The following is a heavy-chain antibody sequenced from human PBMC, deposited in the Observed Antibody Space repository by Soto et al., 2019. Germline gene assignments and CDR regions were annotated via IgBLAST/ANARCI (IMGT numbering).Heavy chain of an antibody. CDR3: VREGRGSFDF. D-gene: IGHD5-12*01. Sequence: GGSLRLSCAASGFTFSSYAMSWVRQAPGKGLEWVSAISGSGGSTYNADSVKGRFTISRDNSKNTLYLQMNSLRADDTAIYYCVREGRGSFDFWGRGTMVTVSS. J-gene: IGHJ3*01. CDR2: ISGSGGST. V-gene: IGHV3-23*01. CDR1: GFTFSSYA.